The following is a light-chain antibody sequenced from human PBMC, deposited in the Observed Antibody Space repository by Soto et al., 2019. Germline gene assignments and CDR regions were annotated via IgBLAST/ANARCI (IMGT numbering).Light chain of an antibody. J-gene: IGKJ2*01. CDR1: QSVSSN. CDR3: QQYNNCPPMYT. Sequence: EIVMTQSPVTLSVSPGERATLSCRASQSVSSNLAWFQQKPGQAPRLLIYGASSRATGIPARFSGSWAGTEFTLSISGLQSEDSAVYYCQQYNNCPPMYTFGQGTKLEIK. CDR2: GAS. V-gene: IGKV3-15*01.